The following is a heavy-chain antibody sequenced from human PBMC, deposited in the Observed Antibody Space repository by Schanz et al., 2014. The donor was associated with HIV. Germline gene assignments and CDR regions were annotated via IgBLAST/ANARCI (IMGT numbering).Heavy chain of an antibody. CDR3: AKSRGDSWPYGMDV. Sequence: VQLVESGGGVVQPGRSLRLSCAASGFTFSSYAMYWVRQAPGKGLEWVSGISDTGVRTNYADSVKGRLTISRDNSENTLYLQMNSLRAEDTAVYYCAKSRGDSWPYGMDVWGQGTTVTVSS. V-gene: IGHV3-23*04. CDR2: ISDTGVRT. CDR1: GFTFSSYA. D-gene: IGHD4-17*01. J-gene: IGHJ6*02.